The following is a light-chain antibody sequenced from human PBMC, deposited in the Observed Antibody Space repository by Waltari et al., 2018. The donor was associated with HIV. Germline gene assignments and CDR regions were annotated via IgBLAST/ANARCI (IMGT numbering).Light chain of an antibody. V-gene: IGLV2-23*02. CDR1: SSDVGSYKP. J-gene: IGLJ2*01. CDR2: EVS. CDR3: SSYAGSSTFVI. Sequence: QSALPQPASVSGSPGQSITISCPGSSSDVGSYKPFSWYQQHPGKAPRLIIYEVSKRPSGVSNRYSASKSGKTASLTVSGLRAEDEADYYCSSYAGSSTFVIFGGGTKLTVL.